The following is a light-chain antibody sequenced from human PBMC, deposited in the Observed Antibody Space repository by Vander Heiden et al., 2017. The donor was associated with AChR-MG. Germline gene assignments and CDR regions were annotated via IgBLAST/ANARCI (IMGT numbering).Light chain of an antibody. CDR3: NQDYSIGWT. J-gene: IGKJ1*01. CDR1: QGIANS. V-gene: IGKV1-NL1*01. CDR2: AAS. Sequence: DIQMTQSPSSLSASVGDRVTITCRASQGIANSLAWYQQRPGKAPKLLVYAASKLESSVPSRFTGGGSGTDYTLTIAILQAEHFATYHSNQDYSIGWTFGQGTRVEIK.